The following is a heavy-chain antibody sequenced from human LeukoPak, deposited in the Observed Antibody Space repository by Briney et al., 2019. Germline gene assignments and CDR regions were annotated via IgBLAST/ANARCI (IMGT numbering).Heavy chain of an antibody. V-gene: IGHV3-7*01. J-gene: IGHJ4*02. CDR2: IKQDGSEK. Sequence: GGSLRLSCAASGFTFSSYWMSWVRQAPGKGLEWVANIKQDGSEKYYVDSVKGRFTISRDNAKNSLYLQMNSLRAEDTAVYYCARGIPKYYYDSSGYYYDSWGQGTLVTVPS. D-gene: IGHD3-22*01. CDR3: ARGIPKYYYDSSGYYYDS. CDR1: GFTFSSYW.